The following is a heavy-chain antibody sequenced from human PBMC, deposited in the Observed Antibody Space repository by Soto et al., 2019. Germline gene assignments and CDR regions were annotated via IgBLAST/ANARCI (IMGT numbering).Heavy chain of an antibody. D-gene: IGHD2-2*01. J-gene: IGHJ6*02. CDR3: ATPYCSSTSCHRDYSGMDV. CDR2: ISSSSSYI. V-gene: IGHV3-21*01. CDR1: GGTVSRYR. Sequence: VALRLSCATCGGTVSRYRRNWVHQAPRKGLEWVSAISSSSSYIYYADSVKGRFTIFRDNAKNSLYLQMNSLRAEDTAVYYCATPYCSSTSCHRDYSGMDVRGQGTTVTVSS.